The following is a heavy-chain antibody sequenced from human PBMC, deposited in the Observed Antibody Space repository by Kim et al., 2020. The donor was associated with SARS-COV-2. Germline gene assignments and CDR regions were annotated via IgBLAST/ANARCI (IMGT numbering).Heavy chain of an antibody. CDR2: ISSRSTYT. J-gene: IGHJ6*02. Sequence: GGSLRLSCAASGFTFIDYYFSWIRQAPGKGLEWVSYISSRSTYTNYADSVRGRFTISRDNAKNSLYLQMNSLTAEDTAVYYCARERAAAGIDDYYYYGMDVWGQGTTVTVSS. CDR1: GFTFIDYY. D-gene: IGHD6-13*01. CDR3: ARERAAAGIDDYYYYGMDV. V-gene: IGHV3-11*05.